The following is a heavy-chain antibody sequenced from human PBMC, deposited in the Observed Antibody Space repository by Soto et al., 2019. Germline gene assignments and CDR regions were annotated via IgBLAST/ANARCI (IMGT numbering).Heavy chain of an antibody. CDR1: GYHFTGFW. CDR2: IDPSDSYT. J-gene: IGHJ5*01. Sequence: GQALKISGTASGYHFTGFWIPCVRQMPGKGLEWLGKIDPSDSYTNYSPSFEGHVTISTDNSITTAYLQWSSLRASDTALYFCARVHKNWFASWAQGTMVTFSS. CDR3: ARVHKNWFAS. V-gene: IGHV5-10-1*01.